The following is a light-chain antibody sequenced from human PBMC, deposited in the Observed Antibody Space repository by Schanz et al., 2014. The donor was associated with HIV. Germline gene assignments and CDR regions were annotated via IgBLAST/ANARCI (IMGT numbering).Light chain of an antibody. CDR2: DVS. CDR3: SSYTSSLTRV. CDR1: STDIGAYNY. Sequence: QSALTQPASVSGSPGQSIIFSCTGTSTDIGAYNYVSWYQQHPGKAPKLMIYDVSYRPSGVSNRFSGSKSGNTASLTISGLQAEDEADYFCSSYTSSLTRVFGPGTKLTVL. V-gene: IGLV2-14*03. J-gene: IGLJ1*01.